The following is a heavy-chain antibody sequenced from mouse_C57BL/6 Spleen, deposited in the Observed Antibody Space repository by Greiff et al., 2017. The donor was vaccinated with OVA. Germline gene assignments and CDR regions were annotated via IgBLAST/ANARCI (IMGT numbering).Heavy chain of an antibody. CDR3: ARDDYDPDRGFDY. V-gene: IGHV1-80*01. Sequence: QVQLQQSGAELVKPGASVKISCKASGYAFSSYWMNWVKQRPGKGLEWIGQIYPGDGDTNYNGKFKGKATLTADKSSSTAYMQLSSLTSEDSAVYFCARDDYDPDRGFDYWGQGTTLTVSS. CDR2: IYPGDGDT. J-gene: IGHJ2*01. D-gene: IGHD2-4*01. CDR1: GYAFSSYW.